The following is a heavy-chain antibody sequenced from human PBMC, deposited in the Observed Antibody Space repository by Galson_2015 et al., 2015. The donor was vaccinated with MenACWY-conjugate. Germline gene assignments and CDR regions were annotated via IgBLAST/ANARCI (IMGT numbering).Heavy chain of an antibody. CDR2: IYHSGST. D-gene: IGHD3-22*01. CDR3: ARVVVWGVVVVSPQFDY. Sequence: ETLSLTCAVSGYSISSGYYWGWIRQPPGKGLEWIGSIYHSGSTYYNPSLKSRVTISADTSKNQFSLKLSSVTAADTAVYYCARVVVWGVVVVSPQFDYWGRGTLVTVSS. CDR1: GYSISSGYY. V-gene: IGHV4-38-2*01. J-gene: IGHJ4*02.